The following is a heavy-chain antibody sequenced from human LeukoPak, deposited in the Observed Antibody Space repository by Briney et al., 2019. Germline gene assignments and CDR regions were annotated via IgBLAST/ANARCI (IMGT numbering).Heavy chain of an antibody. J-gene: IGHJ4*02. CDR1: GYTFTSLD. CDR2: INPNSGYT. V-gene: IGHV1-8*02. D-gene: IGHD4-17*01. Sequence: GASVKVSCKASGYTFTSLDINWVRQATGQGLEWMGWINPNSGYTGYAQQFQGRVTMTRDTSTSTVYMELSSLRSEDTAVYYCAREGGDYVRGFDYWGQGTLVTVSS. CDR3: AREGGDYVRGFDY.